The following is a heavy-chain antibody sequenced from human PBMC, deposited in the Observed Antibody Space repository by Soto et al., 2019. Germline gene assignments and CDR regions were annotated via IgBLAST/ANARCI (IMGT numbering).Heavy chain of an antibody. V-gene: IGHV5-10-1*01. D-gene: IGHD2-2*01. CDR2: IDPSDSYT. CDR1: GYTFTTFW. CDR3: ARLYCSSTTCDSWFDP. J-gene: IGHJ5*02. Sequence: SGESLKISCKGSGYTFTTFWISWVRQMPGKGLEWMGRIDPSDSYTNYSPSFQGHVTISADKSISTAYLQWGSLKASDTAIYYCARLYCSSTTCDSWFDPWGQGTLVTVSS.